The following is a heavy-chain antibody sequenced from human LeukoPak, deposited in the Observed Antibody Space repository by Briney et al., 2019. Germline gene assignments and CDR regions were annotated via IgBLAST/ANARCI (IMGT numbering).Heavy chain of an antibody. Sequence: PGGSLRLSCAASGFTFSSYAMHWVRQAPGKGLEWVAIISYDGGNKYYADSVKGRFTISRDNAKNSLYLQMNSLRAEDTAVYYCATTYIAAAYYYYYMDVWGKGTTVIVSS. V-gene: IGHV3-30-3*01. CDR1: GFTFSSYA. CDR2: ISYDGGNK. J-gene: IGHJ6*03. D-gene: IGHD6-13*01. CDR3: ATTYIAAAYYYYYMDV.